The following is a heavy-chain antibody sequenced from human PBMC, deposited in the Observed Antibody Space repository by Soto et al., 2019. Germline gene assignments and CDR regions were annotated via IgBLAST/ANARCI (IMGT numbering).Heavy chain of an antibody. D-gene: IGHD1-1*01. V-gene: IGHV4-4*02. CDR3: ASAGYNWNEGY. CDR1: GGPISSSNW. J-gene: IGHJ4*02. Sequence: PSESLSLTCAASGGPISSSNWWSWVRQPPGKGLEWIGEIYHSGSTNYNPSLKSRVTISVDKSKNQFSLKLSSVTAEDTAVYYCASAGYNWNEGYWGQGTLVTV. CDR2: IYHSGST.